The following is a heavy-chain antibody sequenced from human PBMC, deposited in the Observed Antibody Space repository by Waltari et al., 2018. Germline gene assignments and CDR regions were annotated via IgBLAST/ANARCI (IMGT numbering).Heavy chain of an antibody. CDR2: ISSNGAGT. D-gene: IGHD3-9*01. V-gene: IGHV3-23*01. Sequence: EVQLLESGGGLVQPGESLRLSCTDSGFTFKSYAMSWVRQAPVKGLEWVSSISSNGAGTYYANSVKGRFTISRDNSKNTLYLQINSLRAEDTAIYYCVKDRPDWPIDYWGQGTLVTVSS. CDR3: VKDRPDWPIDY. J-gene: IGHJ4*02. CDR1: GFTFKSYA.